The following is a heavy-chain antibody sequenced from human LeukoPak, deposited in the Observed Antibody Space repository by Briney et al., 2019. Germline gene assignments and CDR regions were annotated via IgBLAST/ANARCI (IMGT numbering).Heavy chain of an antibody. CDR2: IYYDDSET. V-gene: IGHV5-51*01. J-gene: IGHJ4*02. CDR3: ARGASGWTFDY. D-gene: IGHD6-19*01. CDR1: GYSFTNYW. Sequence: GESLKISCKGGGYSFTNYWIVWVRQMPGKGLEWMGVIYYDDSETQYSPSFQGQVTISVDKSINTVYLQWSALKASDSAMYYCARGASGWTFDYWGQGTLVTVSS.